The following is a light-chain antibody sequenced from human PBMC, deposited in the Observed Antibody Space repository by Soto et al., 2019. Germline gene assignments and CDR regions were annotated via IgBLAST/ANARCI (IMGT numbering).Light chain of an antibody. J-gene: IGKJ1*01. CDR3: QQYNTYSPERT. Sequence: DIQMTQSPSTLSAFVGDRVTITCRASQSIGRWLAWYQQKPGKAPKLLIYDASSLESGVPSRFSGSGSGTEFTLTISGLQPYDFATYYCQQYNTYSPERTFGQGTKVEVK. CDR1: QSIGRW. V-gene: IGKV1-5*01. CDR2: DAS.